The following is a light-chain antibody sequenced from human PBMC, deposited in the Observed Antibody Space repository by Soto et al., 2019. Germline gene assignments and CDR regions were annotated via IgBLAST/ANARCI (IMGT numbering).Light chain of an antibody. V-gene: IGLV2-14*03. Sequence: QSVLTQPASVSGSPVQSITISCTGTSSDVCGYNYVSWYQHHPGKAPKLMIYDVSNRPSGVSNRFSGSKSGNTASLTISGLQPEDEADYYCSSYTTSNTRQVVFGTGTKVTVL. J-gene: IGLJ1*01. CDR1: SSDVCGYNY. CDR3: SSYTTSNTRQVV. CDR2: DVS.